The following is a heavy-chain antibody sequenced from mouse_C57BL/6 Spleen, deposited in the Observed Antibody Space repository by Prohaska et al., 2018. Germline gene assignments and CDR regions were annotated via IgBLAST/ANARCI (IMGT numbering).Heavy chain of an antibody. V-gene: IGHV1-26*01. CDR1: GYTFTDYY. Sequence: EVQLQQSGPELVKPGASVKISCKASGYTFTDYYMNWVKQSHGKSLEWIGDINPNNGGTSYNQKFKGKATLTVDKSYSTAYMELRSLTSEDSAVYYCARWEAYYAMDYWGQGTSVTVSS. J-gene: IGHJ4*01. CDR2: INPNNGGT. D-gene: IGHD4-1*01. CDR3: ARWEAYYAMDY.